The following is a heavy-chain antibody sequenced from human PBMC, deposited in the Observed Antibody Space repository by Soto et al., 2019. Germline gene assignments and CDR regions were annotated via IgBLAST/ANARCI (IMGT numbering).Heavy chain of an antibody. V-gene: IGHV3-23*01. Sequence: EVQLLESGGGLVQPGGSLRLSCAASGFTFSSYAMSWVRQAPGKGLACVSGISGSGGSTYYADSVKGRFTISRDNSKNTLYLQMNSLRAEDTAVYYCTRGAGAYGDSNWYFDLWGRRTLVTVSS. CDR2: ISGSGGST. CDR1: GFTFSSYA. D-gene: IGHD4-17*01. J-gene: IGHJ2*01. CDR3: TRGAGAYGDSNWYFDL.